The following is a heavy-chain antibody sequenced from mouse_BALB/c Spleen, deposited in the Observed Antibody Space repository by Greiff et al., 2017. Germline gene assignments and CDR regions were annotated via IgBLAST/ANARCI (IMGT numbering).Heavy chain of an antibody. J-gene: IGHJ4*01. CDR3: ARRGDYDGLYYAMDY. CDR1: GYTFTSYT. CDR2: INPSSGYT. Sequence: QVQLKESGAELARPGASVKMSCKASGYTFTSYTMHWVKQRPGQGLEWIGYINPSSGYTNYNQKFKDKATLTADKSSSTAYMQLSSLTSEDSAVYYCARRGDYDGLYYAMDYWGQGTSVTVSS. V-gene: IGHV1-4*01. D-gene: IGHD2-4*01.